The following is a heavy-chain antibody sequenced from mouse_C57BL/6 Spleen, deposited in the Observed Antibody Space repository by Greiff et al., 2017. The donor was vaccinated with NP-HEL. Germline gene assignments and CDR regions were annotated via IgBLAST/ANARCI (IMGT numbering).Heavy chain of an antibody. Sequence: QVQLKESGPELVKPGASVKISCKASGYAFSSSWMNWVKQRPGKGLEWIGRIYPGDGDTNYNGKFKGKATLTADKSSSTAYMQLSSLTSEDSAVYLWARPNSPGSSSYYYAMDYWGQGTSVTVSS. CDR1: GYAFSSSW. J-gene: IGHJ4*01. D-gene: IGHD1-1*01. CDR3: ARPNSPGSSSYYYAMDY. CDR2: IYPGDGDT. V-gene: IGHV1-82*01.